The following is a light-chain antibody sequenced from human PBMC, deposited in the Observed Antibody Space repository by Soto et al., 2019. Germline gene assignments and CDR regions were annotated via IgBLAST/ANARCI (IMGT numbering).Light chain of an antibody. J-gene: IGKJ2*01. Sequence: DIQMTQSPSSLSASVGHRVTITCRASQNIRDFVSWYQQKPGKAPNLLIYAASNLQGGVPSRFRGSGSGTDFTLTISSLQPEDFAPYYCHQSFTTPHTFGQGTKLEIK. CDR1: QNIRDF. CDR3: HQSFTTPHT. V-gene: IGKV1-39*01. CDR2: AAS.